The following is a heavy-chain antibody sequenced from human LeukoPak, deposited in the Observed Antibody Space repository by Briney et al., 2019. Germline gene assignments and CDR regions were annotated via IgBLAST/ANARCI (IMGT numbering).Heavy chain of an antibody. CDR3: AKDLIYDISTVGDPY. J-gene: IGHJ4*02. CDR1: GFTFSGYA. D-gene: IGHD3-9*01. Sequence: GGSLRLSCAASGFTFSGYAMSWVRQAPGKGLEWVSAISGNGGSTYYADSVKGRFTISRDNSKNTLYLQVNSLRVDDTALYYCAKDLIYDISTVGDPYWGQGTLVTVSS. CDR2: ISGNGGST. V-gene: IGHV3-23*01.